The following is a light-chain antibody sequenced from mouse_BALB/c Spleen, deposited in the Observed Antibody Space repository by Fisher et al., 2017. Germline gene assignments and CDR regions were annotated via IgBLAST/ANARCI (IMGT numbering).Light chain of an antibody. CDR1: SSVSY. V-gene: IGKV4-55*01. J-gene: IGKJ4*01. CDR2: DTS. CDR3: QQYHSYPPIFT. Sequence: IVMTQTTAIMSASLGEKVTMSCRASSSVSYMYWYQQKPGSSPRLLIYDTSNLASGVPARFSGSGSGTSYSLTISSVEAEDAATYYCQQYHSYPPIFTFGSGTKLEIK.